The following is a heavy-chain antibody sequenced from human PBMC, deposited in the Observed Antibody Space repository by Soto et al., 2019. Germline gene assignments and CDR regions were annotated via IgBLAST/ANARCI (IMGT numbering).Heavy chain of an antibody. J-gene: IGHJ6*02. V-gene: IGHV1-2*02. CDR1: GYTFTGYY. CDR3: ARDLTTSYDILTGYQTPYYYGMDV. D-gene: IGHD3-9*01. Sequence: GASVKVSCKASGYTFTGYYMHWVRQAPGQGLEWMGWINPNSGGTNYAQKFQGRVTMTRDTSISTAYMELSRLRSGDTAVYYCARDLTTSYDILTGYQTPYYYGMDVWGQGTTVTVSS. CDR2: INPNSGGT.